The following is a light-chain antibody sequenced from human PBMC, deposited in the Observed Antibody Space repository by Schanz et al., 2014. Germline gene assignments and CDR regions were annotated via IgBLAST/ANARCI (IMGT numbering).Light chain of an antibody. CDR2: EGN. V-gene: IGLV2-14*02. CDR3: QSYDSSLSGSVV. Sequence: QSALTQPPSASGSPGQSVTISCTGTSSDVGSYNLVSWYQQHPGKAPKLMIYEGNKRPSGVSNRFSGSKSGNTASLAITGLQAEDEADYYCQSYDSSLSGSVVFGGGTKLTVL. J-gene: IGLJ2*01. CDR1: SSDVGSYNL.